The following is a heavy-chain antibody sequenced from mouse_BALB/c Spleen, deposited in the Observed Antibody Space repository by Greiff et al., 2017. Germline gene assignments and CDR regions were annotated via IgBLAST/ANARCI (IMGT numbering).Heavy chain of an antibody. CDR3: AGFYDYEGDYYAMDY. CDR2: ISSGGST. CDR1: GFTFSSYA. Sequence: DVKLVESGGGLVKPGGSLKLSCAASGFTFSSYAMSWVRQTPGKRLEWVASISSGGSTYYPDSVKGRFTISRDNARNILYLQMSSLRSEDTAMYYCAGFYDYEGDYYAMDYWGQGTSVTVSS. J-gene: IGHJ4*01. V-gene: IGHV5-6-5*01. D-gene: IGHD2-4*01.